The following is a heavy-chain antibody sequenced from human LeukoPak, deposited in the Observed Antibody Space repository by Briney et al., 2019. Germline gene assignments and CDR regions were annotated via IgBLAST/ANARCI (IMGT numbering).Heavy chain of an antibody. Sequence: SETLSLTCMDPGGSISSYYGSSIPQPPGKGLEWIGYIYYSGSTNYNPSLRSRVTISVDTSKSQFSLRLRSVTAADTAAYYCARSRLLTYDAYDVWGQGTMVTVSS. V-gene: IGHV4-59*01. D-gene: IGHD4/OR15-4a*01. CDR3: ARSRLLTYDAYDV. CDR2: IYYSGST. J-gene: IGHJ3*01. CDR1: GGSISSYY.